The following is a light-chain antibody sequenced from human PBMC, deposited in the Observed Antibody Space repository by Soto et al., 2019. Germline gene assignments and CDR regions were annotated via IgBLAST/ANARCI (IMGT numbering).Light chain of an antibody. CDR1: QGLSSF. CDR2: AAS. J-gene: IGKJ1*01. V-gene: IGKV1-8*01. CDR3: QQYYLYPRT. Sequence: IMITKSASSFSASTGDRVTITVRASQGLSSFLAWYQQKSGKAPKLLMYAASTLQSGVPSRFSGSGSGTDFTLTISSLQSEDFATYYSQQYYLYPRTFRQGAKV.